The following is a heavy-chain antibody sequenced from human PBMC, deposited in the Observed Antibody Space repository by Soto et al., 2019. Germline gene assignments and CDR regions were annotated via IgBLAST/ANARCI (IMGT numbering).Heavy chain of an antibody. CDR1: GGSISSDNYF. V-gene: IGHV4-31*03. CDR3: AREVNSAAASDAFDI. Sequence: QVQLQESGPGLVTPSQTLSLTCTVSGGSISSDNYFWSWIRQHPGKVLEWIGYIDYIGRAYYNPSLKSRVTTSVDTSKNQFSLRLSSVTVADTATYYCAREVNSAAASDAFDIWGQGTVVTVSS. CDR2: IDYIGRA. J-gene: IGHJ3*02. D-gene: IGHD1-20*01.